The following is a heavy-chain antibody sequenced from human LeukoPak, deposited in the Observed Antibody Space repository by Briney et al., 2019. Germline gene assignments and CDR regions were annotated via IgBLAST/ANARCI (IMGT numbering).Heavy chain of an antibody. V-gene: IGHV3-21*01. CDR2: ISSSSSYI. CDR3: ASSPRGSGSFPPFDS. J-gene: IGHJ4*02. CDR1: GFTFSSYS. Sequence: GGSLRLSCAASGFTFSSYSMNWVRQAPGKGLEWVSSISSSSSYIYYAGSVQGRFTISRDNARNSLYLQMNSLRAEDTAIYYCASSPRGSGSFPPFDSWGQGTLVTVSS. D-gene: IGHD3-10*01.